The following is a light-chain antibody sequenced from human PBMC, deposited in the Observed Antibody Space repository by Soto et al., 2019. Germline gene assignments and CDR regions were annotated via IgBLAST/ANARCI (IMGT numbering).Light chain of an antibody. V-gene: IGLV1-44*01. CDR3: AAWDDSLNGYV. CDR1: SSNIGSNT. Sequence: QSVLTQPPSASGTPGQRVTISCSGSSSNIGSNTVNWYQQLPGTAPKLLIYSYNQRPSGVPDGFSGSKSVTSASLAISGLQSEDEADYYCAAWDDSLNGYVFGTGTKLTVL. J-gene: IGLJ1*01. CDR2: SYN.